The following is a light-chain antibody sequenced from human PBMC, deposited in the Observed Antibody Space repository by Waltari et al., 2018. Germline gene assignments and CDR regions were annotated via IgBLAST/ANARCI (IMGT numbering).Light chain of an antibody. CDR2: WAS. CDR1: QSVLYSSNNKNY. J-gene: IGKJ1*01. CDR3: QQYYNSPGT. Sequence: DIVMTQSPDSLAVSLGERATINCKSSQSVLYSSNNKNYLGWYQQQPGQPPKLLISWASTRESGVPDRLRGSGSGTDFTLTISSLQAEDAAIYYCQQYYNSPGTFGQGTRVEIK. V-gene: IGKV4-1*01.